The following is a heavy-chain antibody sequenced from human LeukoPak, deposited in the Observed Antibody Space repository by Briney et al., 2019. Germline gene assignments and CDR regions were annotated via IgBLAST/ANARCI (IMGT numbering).Heavy chain of an antibody. CDR1: GYTFTGYY. V-gene: IGHV1-2*02. CDR2: INPNNGGT. D-gene: IGHD3-22*01. CDR3: ARDRADYYDSSGYCV. Sequence: ASVKVSCKASGYTFTGYYMHWGRHAPGQGLEWRGWINPNNGGTNYAQKFQGRVTMTRDTSISTAYMELSRLRSDDTAVYYCARDRADYYDSSGYCVWGQGTLVSVSS. J-gene: IGHJ4*02.